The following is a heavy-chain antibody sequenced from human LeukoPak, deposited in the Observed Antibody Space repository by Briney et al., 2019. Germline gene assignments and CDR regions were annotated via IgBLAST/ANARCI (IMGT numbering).Heavy chain of an antibody. J-gene: IGHJ6*03. CDR3: AKVATVTTIGDYYYMDV. Sequence: GGSLRLSCAASRFTFSSYAMHWVRQAPGKGLEWVAVISYDGSNKYYADSVKGRFTISRDNSKNTLYLQMNSLRAEDTAVYYCAKVATVTTIGDYYYMDVWGKGTTVTISS. CDR2: ISYDGSNK. CDR1: RFTFSSYA. D-gene: IGHD4-17*01. V-gene: IGHV3-30*04.